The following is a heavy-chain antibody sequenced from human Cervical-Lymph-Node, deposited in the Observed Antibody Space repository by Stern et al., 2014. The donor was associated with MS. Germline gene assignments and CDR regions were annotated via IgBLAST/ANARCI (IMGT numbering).Heavy chain of an antibody. J-gene: IGHJ6*02. CDR3: ARTSSSSGPYYGMDV. V-gene: IGHV7-4-1*01. CDR2: IKTKTGNP. CDR1: GYTLTTYA. Sequence: QVQLVQSGSELKTPGASVKVSCKASGYTLTTYAMNWVRLAPGQGLEWMGWIKTKTGNPTYDQGFTGRFVFSLDTSDSTQYLQIRRLKAEDTALYYCARTSSSSGPYYGMDVWGQGTTVTVSS. D-gene: IGHD6-13*01.